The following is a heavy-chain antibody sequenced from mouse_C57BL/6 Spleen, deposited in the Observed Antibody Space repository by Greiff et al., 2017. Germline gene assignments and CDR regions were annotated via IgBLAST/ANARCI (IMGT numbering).Heavy chain of an antibody. J-gene: IGHJ2*01. CDR3: FTAGVDFDY. CDR1: GYTFTSYW. CDR2: IDPSDSYT. Sequence: VQLQQPGAELVMPGASVKLSCKASGYTFTSYWMHWVKQRPGQGLEWIGEIDPSDSYTNYNQKFKGKSTLTVDKSSSPAYMQLSSLTSEDSAVYYSFTAGVDFDYWGQGTTLTVSS. V-gene: IGHV1-69*01. D-gene: IGHD1-1*01.